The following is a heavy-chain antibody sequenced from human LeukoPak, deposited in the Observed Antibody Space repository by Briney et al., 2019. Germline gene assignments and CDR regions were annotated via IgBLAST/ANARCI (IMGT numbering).Heavy chain of an antibody. Sequence: KTSETLSLTCAVYGGSFSGYYWSWIRQPPGKGLEWIGEINHSGSTNYNPSLKSRVTISVDTSKNQFSLKLSSVTAADTAVYYCARATAPWYFDLWGRGTLVTVSS. CDR1: GGSFSGYY. D-gene: IGHD5-12*01. J-gene: IGHJ2*01. CDR3: ARATAPWYFDL. CDR2: INHSGST. V-gene: IGHV4-34*01.